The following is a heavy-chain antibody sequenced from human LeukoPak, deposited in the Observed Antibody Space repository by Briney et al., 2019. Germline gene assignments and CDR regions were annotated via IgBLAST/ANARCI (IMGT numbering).Heavy chain of an antibody. V-gene: IGHV1-2*02. J-gene: IGHJ4*02. CDR1: GYAFTGYY. D-gene: IGHD4-17*01. Sequence: ASVKVSCKASGYAFTGYYMHWVRQAPGQGLEWMGWINPNSGGTNYAHKYQGRVTMTRDTSISTAYMELSRLRSDATAVYYCARNPDYGDYVWPFDYWGQGTLVTVSS. CDR2: INPNSGGT. CDR3: ARNPDYGDYVWPFDY.